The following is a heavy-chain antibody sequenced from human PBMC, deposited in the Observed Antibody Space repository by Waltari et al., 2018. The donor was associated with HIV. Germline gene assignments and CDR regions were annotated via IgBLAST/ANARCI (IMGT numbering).Heavy chain of an antibody. CDR1: GGPISSYY. D-gene: IGHD6-13*01. Sequence: QVQLQESGPGLVKPSETLSLTCPVSGGPISSYYWSWIRLPAGKGLEWIGRIYTSGSTNYNPSLKSRVTMSVDTSKNQFSLKLSSVTAADTAVYYCARARIAAAGRGGDFDYWGQGTLVTVSS. CDR3: ARARIAAAGRGGDFDY. CDR2: IYTSGST. J-gene: IGHJ4*02. V-gene: IGHV4-4*07.